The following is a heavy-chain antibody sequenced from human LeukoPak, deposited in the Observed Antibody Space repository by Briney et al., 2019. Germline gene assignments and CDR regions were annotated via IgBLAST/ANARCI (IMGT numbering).Heavy chain of an antibody. CDR2: ISSSSSYI. V-gene: IGHV3-21*01. Sequence: PGGSLRLSCAASGFTFSSYSMNWVRQAPGKGLEWVSSISSSSSYIYYADSVKGRFTISRDNTKNSLYLQMNSRRAEDTAVYYCASDIVRRRNDAFDIWGQGTMVTVSS. CDR1: GFTFSSYS. D-gene: IGHD3-10*01. J-gene: IGHJ3*02. CDR3: ASDIVRRRNDAFDI.